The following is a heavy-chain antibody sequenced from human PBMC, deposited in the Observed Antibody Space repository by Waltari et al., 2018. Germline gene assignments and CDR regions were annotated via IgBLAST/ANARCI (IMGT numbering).Heavy chain of an antibody. Sequence: QLQLQESGPGLVKPSETLSLTCTVSGGSLSSSSYYWGWIRQPPGKGLEWIGSIYYSGSTYYNPSLKSRVTISVDTSKNQFSLKLSSVTAADTAVYYCARDQGGSSGLNWFDPWGQGTLVTVSS. D-gene: IGHD6-19*01. CDR3: ARDQGGSSGLNWFDP. CDR2: IYYSGST. CDR1: GGSLSSSSYY. V-gene: IGHV4-39*07. J-gene: IGHJ5*02.